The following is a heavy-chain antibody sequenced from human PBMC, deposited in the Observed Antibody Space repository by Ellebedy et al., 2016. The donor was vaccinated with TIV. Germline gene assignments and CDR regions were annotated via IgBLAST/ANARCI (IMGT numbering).Heavy chain of an antibody. Sequence: ASVKVSCXASGYTFTGYYMQWVRQAPGQGLEWMGWINLNSGDTNNAQKFQGRVTMTRDTSTSTVYKELSRLRSDDTAVYFCARNYYDISGYHEHFDYWGQGTLVTVSS. CDR3: ARNYYDISGYHEHFDY. J-gene: IGHJ4*02. CDR2: INLNSGDT. CDR1: GYTFTGYY. D-gene: IGHD3-22*01. V-gene: IGHV1-2*02.